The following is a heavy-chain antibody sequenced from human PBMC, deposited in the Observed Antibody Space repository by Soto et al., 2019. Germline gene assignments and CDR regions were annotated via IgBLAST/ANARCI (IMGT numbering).Heavy chain of an antibody. J-gene: IGHJ6*02. CDR1: GYTFSSYA. CDR3: ARDQAKGSSELPYYGMDV. CDR2: INAGNGNT. V-gene: IGHV1-3*01. D-gene: IGHD6-6*01. Sequence: ASVKVSCKASGYTFSSYAMHWVRQAPGQRLEWMGWINAGNGNTKYSQKFQGRVTITRDTSASTAYMELSSLRSEDTAVYYCARDQAKGSSELPYYGMDVWGQGTTVTVSS.